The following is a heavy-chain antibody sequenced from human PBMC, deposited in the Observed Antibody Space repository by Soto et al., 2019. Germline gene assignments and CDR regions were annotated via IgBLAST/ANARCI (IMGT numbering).Heavy chain of an antibody. CDR3: AKGPYDILTGYYTA. D-gene: IGHD3-9*01. CDR2: ISGSGGST. J-gene: IGHJ5*02. Sequence: PGGSLRLSCAASGFTFSSYAMSWVRQAPGKGLEWVSAISGSGGSTYYADSVKGRFTISRDNSKNTLYLQMNSLRAEDTAVYYCAKGPYDILTGYYTAWGQGTLVTVSS. V-gene: IGHV3-23*01. CDR1: GFTFSSYA.